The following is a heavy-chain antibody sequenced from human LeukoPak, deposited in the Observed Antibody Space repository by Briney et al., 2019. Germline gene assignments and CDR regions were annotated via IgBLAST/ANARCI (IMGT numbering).Heavy chain of an antibody. Sequence: PGGSLRLSCSASGFTFERYSMNWVRQAPGKGLEWVSSISSSSRYIYYADSVKGRFTISRDNAKNSLYLQMNSLRAEDTAVYYCARDISGVRYIFVYWGQGTLVTVSS. D-gene: IGHD3-9*01. V-gene: IGHV3-21*01. CDR2: ISSSSRYI. J-gene: IGHJ4*02. CDR1: GFTFERYS. CDR3: ARDISGVRYIFVY.